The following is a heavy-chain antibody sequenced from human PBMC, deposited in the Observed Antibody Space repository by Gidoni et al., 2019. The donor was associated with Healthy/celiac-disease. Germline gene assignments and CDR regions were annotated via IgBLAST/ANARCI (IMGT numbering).Heavy chain of an antibody. Sequence: QLQLQESGPGLVKPSAALSLTCTVSGGSISSSRYYWGWIRQPPGKGLEWIGRIYYSGSTYYNPSLKSRVTISVDTSKNQFSLKLSSVTAADTAVYYCARRVSVVVLYDYWGQGTLVTVSS. CDR1: GGSISSSRYY. V-gene: IGHV4-39*01. CDR2: IYYSGST. CDR3: ARRVSVVVLYDY. J-gene: IGHJ4*02. D-gene: IGHD2-21*01.